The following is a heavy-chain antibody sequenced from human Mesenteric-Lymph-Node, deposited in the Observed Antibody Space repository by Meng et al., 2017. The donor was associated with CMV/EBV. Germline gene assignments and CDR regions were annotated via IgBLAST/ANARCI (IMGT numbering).Heavy chain of an antibody. CDR1: GGSFSGYY. J-gene: IGHJ4*02. CDR2: INHSGST. CDR3: ARHQRWLKSEGGFNY. Sequence: QVQPPQWGAGLLKPSEPLSLTCAVYGGSFSGYYWSWIRQPPGKGLEWIGEINHSGSTNYNPSLKSRVTISVDTSKNQFSLKLSSVTAADTAVYYCARHQRWLKSEGGFNYWGQGTLVTVSS. V-gene: IGHV4-34*01. D-gene: IGHD4-23*01.